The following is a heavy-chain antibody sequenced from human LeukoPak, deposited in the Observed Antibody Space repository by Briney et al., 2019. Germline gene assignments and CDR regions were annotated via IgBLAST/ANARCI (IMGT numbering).Heavy chain of an antibody. CDR2: ISAYNANT. Sequence: ASVKLSCKASGHTFTSYGISWVRQAPGQGLEWRGWISAYNANTNDAQKLQGRVHLNTDTSTSTAYMELRSLRCDDTAVYYYARACPYYDILTGYYTPLFYYYMDVWGKGTTVTVSS. V-gene: IGHV1-18*01. J-gene: IGHJ6*03. CDR3: ARACPYYDILTGYYTPLFYYYMDV. D-gene: IGHD3-9*01. CDR1: GHTFTSYG.